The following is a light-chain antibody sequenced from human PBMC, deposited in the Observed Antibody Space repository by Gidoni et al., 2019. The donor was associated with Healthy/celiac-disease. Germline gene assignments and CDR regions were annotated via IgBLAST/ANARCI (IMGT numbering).Light chain of an antibody. CDR1: SSNIGNNY. Sequence: QSVLTQPPSVSAAPVQKVTISCSGSSSNIGNNYVSWYQQLPGTAPKLLIYENNKRPSGIPDRFSGSKSGTSATLCITGLQTGDEADYYCGTWDSSLSAGGVFGGGTKLTVL. V-gene: IGLV1-51*02. CDR2: ENN. CDR3: GTWDSSLSAGGV. J-gene: IGLJ2*01.